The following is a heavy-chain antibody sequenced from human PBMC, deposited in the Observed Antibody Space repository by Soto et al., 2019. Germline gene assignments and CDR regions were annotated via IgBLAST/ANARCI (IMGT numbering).Heavy chain of an antibody. CDR3: AKVSRGTMVRGVTYYYYMDV. Sequence: GGSLRLSCAASGFTFSSYAMSWVRQAPGKGLEWVSAISGSGGSTYYADSVKGRFTISRDNSKNTLYLQMNSLRAEDTAVYYCAKVSRGTMVRGVTYYYYMDVWGKGTTVTVSS. V-gene: IGHV3-23*01. D-gene: IGHD3-10*01. CDR1: GFTFSSYA. J-gene: IGHJ6*03. CDR2: ISGSGGST.